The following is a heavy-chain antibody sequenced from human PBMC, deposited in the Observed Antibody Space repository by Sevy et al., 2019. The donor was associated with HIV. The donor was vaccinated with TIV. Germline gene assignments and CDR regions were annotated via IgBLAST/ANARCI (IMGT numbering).Heavy chain of an antibody. CDR2: ISWNSGSI. J-gene: IGHJ4*01. CDR3: ARDRDGGYCTNGVCFNFDN. CDR1: GFTFDDYA. V-gene: IGHV3-9*01. Sequence: GGSLRLSCAASGFTFDDYAMHWVRQAPGKGLEWVSGISWNSGSIDYADSVKGRFTISRDNAKNSLYLQMKSLRADDTALYYCARDRDGGYCTNGVCFNFDNWGQGTLVTVSS. D-gene: IGHD2-8*01.